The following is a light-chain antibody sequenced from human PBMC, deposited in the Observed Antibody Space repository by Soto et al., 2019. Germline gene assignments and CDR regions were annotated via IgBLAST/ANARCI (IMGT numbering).Light chain of an antibody. CDR3: QQYHSYWT. CDR1: QSISSW. CDR2: KAS. V-gene: IGKV1-5*03. Sequence: DIQMTQSPSTLSASVGDRVTITCRASQSISSWLAWYQQKPGKAPKLLIYKASSLESGVPSRFSGSASGTEFTLTISSLQPDDFATYYCQQYHSYWTFGQGTKV. J-gene: IGKJ1*01.